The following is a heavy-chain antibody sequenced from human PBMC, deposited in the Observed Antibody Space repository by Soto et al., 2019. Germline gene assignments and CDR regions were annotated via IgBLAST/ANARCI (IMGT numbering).Heavy chain of an antibody. Sequence: QVQLQESGPGLVKPSQTLSLTCTVSGGSISSGDYYWSWIRQPPGKGLEWIGYIYYSGSTYYNPSLKSRVTISVDTSKNQFSLKLSSVTAADTAVYYCAREGGGWFGELLAGDAFDIWGQGTMVTVSS. CDR1: GGSISSGDYY. V-gene: IGHV4-30-4*01. CDR2: IYYSGST. J-gene: IGHJ3*02. CDR3: AREGGGWFGELLAGDAFDI. D-gene: IGHD3-10*01.